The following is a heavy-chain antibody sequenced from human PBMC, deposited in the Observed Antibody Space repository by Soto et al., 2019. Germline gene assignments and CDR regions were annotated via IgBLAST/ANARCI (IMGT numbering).Heavy chain of an antibody. CDR1: GFTFSSYA. CDR3: AKGGCSSTSCYEDWYYYYCGMDV. Sequence: PGGSLRLSCAASGFTFSSYAMSWVRQAPGKGLEWVSAISGSGGSTYYVDSVKGRFTISRDNSKNTLYLQMNSLRAEDTAVYYCAKGGCSSTSCYEDWYYYYCGMDVWGQGTTVTSP. CDR2: ISGSGGST. V-gene: IGHV3-23*01. D-gene: IGHD2-2*01. J-gene: IGHJ6*02.